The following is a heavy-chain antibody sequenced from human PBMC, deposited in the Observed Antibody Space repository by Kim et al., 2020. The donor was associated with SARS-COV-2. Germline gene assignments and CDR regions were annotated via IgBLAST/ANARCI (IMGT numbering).Heavy chain of an antibody. D-gene: IGHD3-22*01. V-gene: IGHV1-69*13. CDR1: GGTFSSYA. CDR2: IIPIFGTA. CDR3: AREGPQAVYDSSGYFTRNSPTTRRFDP. Sequence: SVKVSCKASGGTFSSYAISWVRQAPGQGLEWMGGIIPIFGTANYAQKFQGRVTITADESTSTAYMELSSLRSEDTAVYYCAREGPQAVYDSSGYFTRNSPTTRRFDPWGQGTLVTVSS. J-gene: IGHJ5*02.